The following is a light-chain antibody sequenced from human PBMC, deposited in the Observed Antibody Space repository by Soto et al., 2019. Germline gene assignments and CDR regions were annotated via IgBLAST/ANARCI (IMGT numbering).Light chain of an antibody. Sequence: DIQMTQSPSSLSASIGDRVAITCRASQSISNYLNCYQQKPGKAPKLLTYASSSLQSGVPSRFSGSESGTDFTLTISSLQPEDFATYYCQQSYNTSPYTFGQGTKVEIK. CDR1: QSISNY. CDR2: ASS. CDR3: QQSYNTSPYT. V-gene: IGKV1-39*01. J-gene: IGKJ2*01.